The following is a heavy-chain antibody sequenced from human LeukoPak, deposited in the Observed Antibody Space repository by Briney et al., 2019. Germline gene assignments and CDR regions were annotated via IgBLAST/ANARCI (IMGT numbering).Heavy chain of an antibody. CDR3: ASAKGVLSYFDY. D-gene: IGHD3-16*01. V-gene: IGHV4-59*01. CDR2: IYYSGST. CDR1: GVSINSYY. Sequence: SETLSLTCTVSGVSINSYYWSWIRQSPGKGLEWIGYIYYSGSTYHNPSLKSRVVISVVTSKNQFSLKLSSVTAADTAVYYCASAKGVLSYFDYWGQGVLVTVSS. J-gene: IGHJ4*02.